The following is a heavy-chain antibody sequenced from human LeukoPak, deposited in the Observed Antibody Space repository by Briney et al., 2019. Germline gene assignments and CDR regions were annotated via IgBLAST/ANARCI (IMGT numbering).Heavy chain of an antibody. CDR1: GYTFTGYY. V-gene: IGHV1-2*06. CDR2: INPNSGGT. D-gene: IGHD3-10*01. Sequence: AASVKFSCKASGYTFTGYYMHWVRPAPGQGLGWMGRINPNSGGTNYAQKFQGRVTMTRDTSISTAYMELRSLRSDDTAVYYCAFDYYGSGDYFDYWGQGTLVTVSS. CDR3: AFDYYGSGDYFDY. J-gene: IGHJ4*02.